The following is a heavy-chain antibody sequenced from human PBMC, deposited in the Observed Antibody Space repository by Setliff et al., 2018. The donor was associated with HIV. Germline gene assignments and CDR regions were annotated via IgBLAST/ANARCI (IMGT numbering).Heavy chain of an antibody. CDR1: NDSITYYY. Sequence: SETLSLTCSVSNDSITYYYWNWIRQPPGKGLQWIGSVYYNGDTKYNPSLKGRLVISVDKTKNQFSLMLNSLTVADTAVYYCTVYNTGSSKDHYWGQGTPVTVSS. J-gene: IGHJ4*02. CDR3: TVYNTGSSKDHY. V-gene: IGHV4-59*05. CDR2: VYYNGDT. D-gene: IGHD2-8*02.